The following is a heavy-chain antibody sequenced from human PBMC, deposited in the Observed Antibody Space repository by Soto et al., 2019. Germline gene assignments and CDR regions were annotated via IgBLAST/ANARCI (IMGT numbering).Heavy chain of an antibody. CDR2: IYYSGST. CDR3: ARGAAVNAFDI. CDR1: GGSISSGGYY. V-gene: IGHV4-31*03. Sequence: SETLSLTCTVSGGSISSGGYYWSWIRQHPGKGLEWIGYIYYSGSTYYNPSPMSRVTISVDTSKNQFSLKLSSVTAADTAVYYCARGAAVNAFDIWGQGTMVTVSS. J-gene: IGHJ3*02. D-gene: IGHD2-15*01.